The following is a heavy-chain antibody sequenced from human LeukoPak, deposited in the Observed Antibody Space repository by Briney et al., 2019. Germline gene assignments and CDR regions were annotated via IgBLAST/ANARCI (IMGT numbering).Heavy chain of an antibody. CDR3: ARDFHYFFDY. CDR2: ILKDGSNA. CDR1: AFTFDDFP. Sequence: PGGSLRLSCTASAFTFDDFPMHWVRQAPGKGLDWVSLILKDGSNAFYADSVKGRFTISRDSSGNTLSLQMNSLRAEDTAIYYCARDFHYFFDYCGQGTLVTVSS. J-gene: IGHJ4*02. V-gene: IGHV3-30-3*01. D-gene: IGHD3-9*01.